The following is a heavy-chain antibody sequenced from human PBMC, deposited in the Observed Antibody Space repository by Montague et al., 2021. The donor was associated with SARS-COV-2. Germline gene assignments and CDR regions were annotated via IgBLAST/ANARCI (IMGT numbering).Heavy chain of an antibody. CDR2: IYYSGST. D-gene: IGHD6-6*01. V-gene: IGHV4-59*01. Sequence: SETLSLTCTVSGGSISSYYWSWIRQPPGKGLEWIGYIYYSGSTNYNPSLKSRVTISVDASKNQFSLKLVSVTAADTAVYYCARGREYSSSVGFDYWGQGTLVTVSS. CDR1: GGSISSYY. J-gene: IGHJ4*02. CDR3: ARGREYSSSVGFDY.